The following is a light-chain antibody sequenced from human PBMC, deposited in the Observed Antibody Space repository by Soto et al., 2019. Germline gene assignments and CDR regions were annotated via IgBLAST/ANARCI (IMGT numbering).Light chain of an antibody. J-gene: IGLJ3*02. CDR2: EVS. Sequence: QSALTQPASVSGSPGQSITISCTGTSSDVGDYNYVSWYQQHPGKAPKLMIYEVSNRPSGVSNRFSGSTSGNTASLTISGRQAEDEADYYCSSYTSSNTWVFGGGTKLTVL. CDR3: SSYTSSNTWV. CDR1: SSDVGDYNY. V-gene: IGLV2-14*01.